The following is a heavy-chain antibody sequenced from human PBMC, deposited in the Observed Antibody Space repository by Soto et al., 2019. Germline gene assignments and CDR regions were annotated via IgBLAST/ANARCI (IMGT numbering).Heavy chain of an antibody. V-gene: IGHV3-73*02. J-gene: IGHJ6*02. D-gene: IGHD6-19*01. CDR3: TRRGRDSSGLIFYYYYGMDV. Sequence: EVQLVESGGGLVQPGGSLKLSCAASGFTFSGSAMHWVRQASGKGLEWVGRIRSKANSYATAYAASVKGRFTIARDDSKTTAYLQMHSLKTEDTAVYYCTRRGRDSSGLIFYYYYGMDVWGQGTTVTVSS. CDR2: IRSKANSYAT. CDR1: GFTFSGSA.